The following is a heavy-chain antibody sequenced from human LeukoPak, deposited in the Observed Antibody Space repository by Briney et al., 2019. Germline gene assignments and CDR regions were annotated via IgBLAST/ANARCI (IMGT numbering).Heavy chain of an antibody. D-gene: IGHD2-15*01. CDR3: AKSDCSDAGCYLLDY. Sequence: GGSLRLSCAASGFTSSNYAMSWVRQAPGRGLEWVSSISGSGDGTYYADSVKGRFTISRDNSKNTLYLQMNSLTAEDTAVYFCAKSDCSDAGCYLLDYWGRGTMVTVSS. CDR2: ISGSGDGT. CDR1: GFTSSNYA. V-gene: IGHV3-23*01. J-gene: IGHJ3*01.